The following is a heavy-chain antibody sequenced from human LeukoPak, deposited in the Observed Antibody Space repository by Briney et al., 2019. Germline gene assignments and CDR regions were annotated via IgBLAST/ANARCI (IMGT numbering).Heavy chain of an antibody. Sequence: GGSLRLSCAASGFTFSSYGMHWVRQAPGKGLEWVAVISYDGSNKYYADSVKGRFTISRDNSKNTLHLQMNSLRAEDTAVYYCAKDSSLYFDYWGQGALVTVSS. CDR1: GFTFSSYG. J-gene: IGHJ4*02. CDR2: ISYDGSNK. CDR3: AKDSSLYFDY. D-gene: IGHD3-16*02. V-gene: IGHV3-30*18.